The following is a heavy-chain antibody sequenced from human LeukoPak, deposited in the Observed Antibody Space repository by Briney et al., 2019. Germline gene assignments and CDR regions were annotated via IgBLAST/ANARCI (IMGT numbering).Heavy chain of an antibody. J-gene: IGHJ4*02. CDR3: ARWWYYDRGDYLRVFDY. V-gene: IGHV4-61*02. CDR1: GGSISSGSYY. CDR2: IYTSGST. Sequence: SETLSLTCTVSGGSISSGSYYWSWIRQPAGKGLEWIGRIYTSGSTNYNPSLKSRVTISVDTSKNQFSLKLSSVTAADTAVYYCARWWYYDRGDYLRVFDYWGQGTLVTVSS. D-gene: IGHD3-22*01.